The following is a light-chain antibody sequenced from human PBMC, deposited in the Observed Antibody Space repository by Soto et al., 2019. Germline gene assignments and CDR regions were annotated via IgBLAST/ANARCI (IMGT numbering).Light chain of an antibody. Sequence: QSVLTQPPSASGTPGQRVTISCSGSSSNIGSNYVYWYQQLPGTAPKLLIYRNNQRPSGVPDRFSGSKSGTSASLAISGLRSEKRADYTCALGDHSMSGVVFGGG. J-gene: IGLJ2*01. CDR3: ALGDHSMSGVV. V-gene: IGLV1-47*01. CDR1: SSNIGSNY. CDR2: RNN.